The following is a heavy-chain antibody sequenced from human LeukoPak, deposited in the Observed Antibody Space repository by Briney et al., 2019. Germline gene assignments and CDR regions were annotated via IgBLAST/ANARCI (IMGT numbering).Heavy chain of an antibody. V-gene: IGHV3-48*01. Sequence: GGSLRLSCAASGFTFSSYSMNWVRQAPGKGLEWVSYISSSSSTIYYADSVKGRFTISRDNAKNSLYLQMNSLRAEDTAVYYCARDRAGYSYGFLSWGQGTLVTVSS. CDR1: GFTFSSYS. D-gene: IGHD5-18*01. J-gene: IGHJ5*02. CDR3: ARDRAGYSYGFLS. CDR2: ISSSSSTI.